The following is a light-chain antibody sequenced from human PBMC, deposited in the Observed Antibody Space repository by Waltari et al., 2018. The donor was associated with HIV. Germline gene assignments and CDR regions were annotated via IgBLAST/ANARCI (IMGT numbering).Light chain of an antibody. Sequence: LSVSPGERATLSCRASQSVSSNLAWYQQKPGQAPRLLIYGASTRATGIPARFSGSGSGTDFTLTISSLQSEDFAVYYCQQYNNWPQTFGQGTKLEIK. CDR1: QSVSSN. J-gene: IGKJ2*01. CDR3: QQYNNWPQT. CDR2: GAS. V-gene: IGKV3-15*01.